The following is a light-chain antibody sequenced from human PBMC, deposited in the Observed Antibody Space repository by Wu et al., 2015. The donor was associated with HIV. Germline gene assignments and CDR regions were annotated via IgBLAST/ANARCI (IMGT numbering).Light chain of an antibody. Sequence: EIVLTQSPGTLSLSPGERATLSCRASQTVISNYLAWYQHKPGQAPRLLIYGASSRATGIPDRFSGSGSGTDFTLTISRLEPEDFAVYYCQQYGSSPETFGPGTKVDMK. V-gene: IGKV3-20*01. CDR2: GAS. J-gene: IGKJ3*01. CDR3: QQYGSSPET. CDR1: QTVISNY.